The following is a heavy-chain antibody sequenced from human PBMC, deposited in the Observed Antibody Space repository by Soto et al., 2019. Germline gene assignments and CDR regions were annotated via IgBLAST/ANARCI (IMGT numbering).Heavy chain of an antibody. Sequence: SETLARTCAVYGGSFSCYYWSWIRQPPGKGLEWIGEINHSGSTNYNPSLKSRVTISVDASKNKFSLKLSSVTAADTAVYYCARGPWVTNFDYWGQGTLVTVSS. CDR1: GGSFSCYY. V-gene: IGHV4-34*01. CDR2: INHSGST. CDR3: ARGPWVTNFDY. D-gene: IGHD4-17*01. J-gene: IGHJ4*02.